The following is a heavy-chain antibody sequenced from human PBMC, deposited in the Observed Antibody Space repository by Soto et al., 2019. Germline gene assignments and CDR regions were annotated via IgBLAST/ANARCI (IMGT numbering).Heavy chain of an antibody. CDR3: ARMTFDDYFDY. V-gene: IGHV4-31*03. Sequence: SETLSLTCTVSGGSISTGGYYWNWIRQHPGKGLEWIGYFYYSGSTYYNPSLKSRVTISVNTSKNQFSLKLSSVTAADTAVYYCARMTFDDYFDYWGQGTLVTVSS. CDR2: FYYSGST. CDR1: GGSISTGGYY. D-gene: IGHD2-21*02. J-gene: IGHJ4*02.